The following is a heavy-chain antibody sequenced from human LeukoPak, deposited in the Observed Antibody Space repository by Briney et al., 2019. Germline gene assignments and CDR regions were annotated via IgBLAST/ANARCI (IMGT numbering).Heavy chain of an antibody. CDR2: LSGNGGST. CDR3: AKDLSYGLDV. Sequence: GGSLRLSCVASGYTFRSYAMSWVRQAPGKGLEWVSALSGNGGSTYYAGSVKGRFTISRDNSKNILYLQMNSLRAEDTALYYCAKDLSYGLDVWGQGTTVTVSS. D-gene: IGHD3-16*01. CDR1: GYTFRSYA. V-gene: IGHV3-23*01. J-gene: IGHJ6*02.